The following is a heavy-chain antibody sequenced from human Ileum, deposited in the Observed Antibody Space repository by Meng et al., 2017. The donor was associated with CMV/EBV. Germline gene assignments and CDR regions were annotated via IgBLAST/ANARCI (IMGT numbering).Heavy chain of an antibody. CDR2: IYGAGTT. Sequence: GGSLRLSCAASAFSVSENYINWVRQAPGKGLEWVSVIYGAGTTYYADYVKGRVPISRDNSKNTVFLQLNSLRGEDTAVYYCAGEAGRPNGMDVWGQGTTVTVSS. J-gene: IGHJ6*02. CDR3: AGEAGRPNGMDV. V-gene: IGHV3-53*01. CDR1: AFSVSENY. D-gene: IGHD1-1*01.